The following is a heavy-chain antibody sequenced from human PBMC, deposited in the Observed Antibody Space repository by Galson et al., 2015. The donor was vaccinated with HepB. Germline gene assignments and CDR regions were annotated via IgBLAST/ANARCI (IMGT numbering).Heavy chain of an antibody. CDR3: ARSHYYENWFDP. CDR2: IWHDGQYR. J-gene: IGHJ5*02. CDR1: GFTSKTYG. D-gene: IGHD3-22*01. V-gene: IGHV3-33*03. Sequence: SLRLSCAVSGFTSKTYGIHWVRHSPDRGLEWVAVIWHDGQYRDYADSVKGRFTISSDNSKSTHYLHLSSLRLEDTAIYYCARSHYYENWFDPWGQGTLVTVSS.